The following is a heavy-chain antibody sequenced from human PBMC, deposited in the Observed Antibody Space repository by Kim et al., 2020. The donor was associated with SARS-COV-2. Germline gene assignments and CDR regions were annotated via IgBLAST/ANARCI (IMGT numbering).Heavy chain of an antibody. CDR3: AKDEATVTTSGFDY. Sequence: GGSLRLSCVASGFTFRNYGMNWVRQPPGKGLEWVSSISGGGHNTYYAESVEGRFTISRXNSKTTLYLQVDSLRAEDTAVYYCAKDEATVTTSGFDYWGQGTLVAASS. CDR2: ISGGGHNT. J-gene: IGHJ4*02. D-gene: IGHD4-17*01. V-gene: IGHV3-23*01. CDR1: GFTFRNYG.